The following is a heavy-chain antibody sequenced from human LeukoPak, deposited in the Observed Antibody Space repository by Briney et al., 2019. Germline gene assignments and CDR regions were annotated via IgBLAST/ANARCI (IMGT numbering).Heavy chain of an antibody. J-gene: IGHJ4*02. D-gene: IGHD3-16*01. V-gene: IGHV3-74*01. CDR3: ARDNLEWGSVFDY. CDR1: GFIFKTYW. CDR2: INNDGHSI. Sequence: GGSLRLFCAPSGFIFKTYWMHWVRHAPGKGLVWVSRINNDGHSINYADSVKGRFTTSRDKAKNTLFLHMNSLRAEDTGVYYCARDNLEWGSVFDYWGQGTLVTVSS.